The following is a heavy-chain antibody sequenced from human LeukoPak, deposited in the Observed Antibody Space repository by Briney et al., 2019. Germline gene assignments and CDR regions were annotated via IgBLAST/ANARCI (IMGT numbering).Heavy chain of an antibody. CDR3: ARGYLEQRYHYYYYYMDV. Sequence: SETLSLTCAVYGGSFSGYYWSWIRQPPGKGLEWIGEINHSGSTNYNPSLKSRVTISVDTSKNQFSLKLSSVTAADTAVYYCARGYLEQRYHYYYYYMDVWGKGTTVTVSS. D-gene: IGHD3-9*01. J-gene: IGHJ6*03. CDR1: GGSFSGYY. CDR2: INHSGST. V-gene: IGHV4-34*01.